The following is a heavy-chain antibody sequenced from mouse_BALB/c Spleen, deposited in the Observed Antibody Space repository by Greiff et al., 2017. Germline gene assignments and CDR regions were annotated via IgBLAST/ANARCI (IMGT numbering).Heavy chain of an antibody. CDR2: INPSSGYT. J-gene: IGHJ1*01. CDR1: GYTFTSYT. D-gene: IGHD1-1*01. V-gene: IGHV1-4*01. Sequence: VHLVESGAELARPGASVKMSCKASGYTFTSYTMHWVKQRPGQGLEWIGYINPSSGYTNYNQKFKDKATLTADKSSSTAYMQLSSLTSEDSAVYYCARSAVVAPRYFDVWGAGTTVTVSS. CDR3: ARSAVVAPRYFDV.